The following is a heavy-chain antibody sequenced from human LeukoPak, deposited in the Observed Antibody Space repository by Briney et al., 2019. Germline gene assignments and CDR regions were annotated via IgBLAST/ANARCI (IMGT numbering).Heavy chain of an antibody. CDR3: ASYSYYYDSSGYFDY. Sequence: SETLSLTCTVSGGSISSYYWSWIRQPPGKGLEWIGYIYYSGSTNYNPSLKSRVTISVDTSRNQFSLKLSSVTAADTAVYYCASYSYYYDSSGYFDYWGQGTLVTVSS. D-gene: IGHD3-22*01. CDR1: GGSISSYY. CDR2: IYYSGST. V-gene: IGHV4-59*01. J-gene: IGHJ4*02.